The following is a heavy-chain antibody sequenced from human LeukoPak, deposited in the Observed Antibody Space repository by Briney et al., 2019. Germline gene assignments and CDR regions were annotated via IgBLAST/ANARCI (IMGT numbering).Heavy chain of an antibody. CDR2: VSGSSSYI. CDR3: ARATWESTGYYYDY. D-gene: IGHD3-22*01. J-gene: IGHJ4*02. Sequence: KPGGSLRLSCAASGFTFSTYPMNWVRQAPGKGLEWVSSVSGSSSYIYYADSVKGRFTISRHNANNSLYLQMNSLRAEDTAVYYCARATWESTGYYYDYWGQGTLVTVSS. V-gene: IGHV3-21*01. CDR1: GFTFSTYP.